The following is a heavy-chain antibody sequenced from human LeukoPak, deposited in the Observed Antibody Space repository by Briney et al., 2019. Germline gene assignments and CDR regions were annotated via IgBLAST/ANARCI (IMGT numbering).Heavy chain of an antibody. J-gene: IGHJ6*02. CDR2: ISSSSSYI. Sequence: GGSLRLPCAASGFTFSSYSMNWVRQAPGKGLEWVSSISSSSSYIYYADSVKGRFTISRDNAKNSLYLQMNSLRAEDTAVYYCARDDIVVVPAAMGHYYYGMDVWGQGTTVTVSS. V-gene: IGHV3-21*01. CDR1: GFTFSSYS. CDR3: ARDDIVVVPAAMGHYYYGMDV. D-gene: IGHD2-2*01.